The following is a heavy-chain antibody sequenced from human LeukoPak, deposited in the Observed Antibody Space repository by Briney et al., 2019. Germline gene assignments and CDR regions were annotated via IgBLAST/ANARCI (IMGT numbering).Heavy chain of an antibody. J-gene: IGHJ3*02. Sequence: GGSLRLSCAASGFTFSTYAMSWIRQAPGKGLEWVSSISSSSSYIYYADSVKGRSTISRDNAKNSLYLQMNSLRAEDTAVYYCARDGTWTYYYDSSGAADAFDIWGQGTMVTVSS. CDR3: ARDGTWTYYYDSSGAADAFDI. CDR1: GFTFSTYA. D-gene: IGHD3-22*01. V-gene: IGHV3-21*01. CDR2: ISSSSSYI.